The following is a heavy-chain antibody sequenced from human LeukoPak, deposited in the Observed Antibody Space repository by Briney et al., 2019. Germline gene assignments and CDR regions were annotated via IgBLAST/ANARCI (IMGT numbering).Heavy chain of an antibody. V-gene: IGHV7-4-1*02. J-gene: IGHJ5*02. CDR2: INTNTGNP. Sequence: ASVKVSCKASGYTFTSYAMNWVRQAPGQGLEWMGWINTNTGNPTYAQGFTGRFVFSLDTSVSTAYLQISSLKAEDTAVYYCARDGSYSPRCWFDPWGQGTLVTVSS. D-gene: IGHD1-26*01. CDR1: GYTFTSYA. CDR3: ARDGSYSPRCWFDP.